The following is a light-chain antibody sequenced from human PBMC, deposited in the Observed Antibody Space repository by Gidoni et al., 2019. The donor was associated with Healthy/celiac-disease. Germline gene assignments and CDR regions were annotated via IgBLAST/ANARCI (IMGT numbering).Light chain of an antibody. Sequence: ILLTQSPATLSLSPGERATLSCRASQSVSSYLAWYQQKPGQAPRLLSYDASNRATGIPARFSGSGSGTDFTLTISSLEPEDFAVYYCQQRSNWPPKYTFGQGTKLEIK. CDR3: QQRSNWPPKYT. J-gene: IGKJ2*01. CDR2: DAS. V-gene: IGKV3-11*01. CDR1: QSVSSY.